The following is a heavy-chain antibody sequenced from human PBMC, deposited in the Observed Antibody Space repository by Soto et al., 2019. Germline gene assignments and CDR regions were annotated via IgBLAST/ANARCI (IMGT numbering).Heavy chain of an antibody. D-gene: IGHD3-10*01. CDR2: IIPIFGTA. Sequence: QVQLVQSGAEVKKPGSSVKVSCKASGGTFSSYAISWVRQAPGQGLEWMGGIIPIFGTANYAQKFQGRVTITADESTSTAYRELSSLRSEDTAVYYCARDGLVGFGDYNWFDPCGQGTLVTVSS. J-gene: IGHJ5*02. CDR1: GGTFSSYA. CDR3: ARDGLVGFGDYNWFDP. V-gene: IGHV1-69*01.